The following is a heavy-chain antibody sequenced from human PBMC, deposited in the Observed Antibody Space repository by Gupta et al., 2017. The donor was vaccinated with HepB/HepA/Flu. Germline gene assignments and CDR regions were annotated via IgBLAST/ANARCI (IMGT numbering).Heavy chain of an antibody. CDR2: MSSSGSTI. CDR3: AREQYYYGSGSYSPFDY. Sequence: EVQLVESGGGLVQPGGSLRVSCAASGFTFSSYEMNWVRQAPGKGLEWVSYMSSSGSTIYYADSVKGRFTISRDNAKNSLYLQMNSLRAEDTAVYYCAREQYYYGSGSYSPFDYWGQGTLVTVSS. CDR1: GFTFSSYE. D-gene: IGHD3-10*01. J-gene: IGHJ4*02. V-gene: IGHV3-48*03.